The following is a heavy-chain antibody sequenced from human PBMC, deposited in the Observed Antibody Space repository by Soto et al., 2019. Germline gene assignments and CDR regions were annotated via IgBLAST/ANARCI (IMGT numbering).Heavy chain of an antibody. CDR1: GFTFSSYA. D-gene: IGHD3-3*01. CDR3: AKDGQSSTIFGVVNGWFDP. Sequence: GGSLRLSCAASGFTFSSYAMSWIRQAPGKGLEWVSAISGSGGSTYYADSVKGRFTISRDNSKNTLYLQMNSLRAEDTAVDYCAKDGQSSTIFGVVNGWFDPWGQGTLVTVSS. CDR2: ISGSGGST. V-gene: IGHV3-23*01. J-gene: IGHJ5*02.